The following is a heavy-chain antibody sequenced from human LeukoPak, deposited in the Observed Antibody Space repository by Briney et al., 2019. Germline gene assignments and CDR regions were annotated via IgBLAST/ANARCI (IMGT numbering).Heavy chain of an antibody. CDR2: IYYSGST. CDR1: GGSINYYY. V-gene: IGHV4-59*01. J-gene: IGHJ3*02. CDR3: ARDFYGSKSYYNVGTFDI. D-gene: IGHD3-10*01. Sequence: SETLSLTCTVSGGSINYYYWSWIWQPPGKGLEWIGYIYYSGSTNYNPSLKSRVTISVDTSKNQFSLNLSSVTAADTAVYYCARDFYGSKSYYNVGTFDIWGQGTMVTVSS.